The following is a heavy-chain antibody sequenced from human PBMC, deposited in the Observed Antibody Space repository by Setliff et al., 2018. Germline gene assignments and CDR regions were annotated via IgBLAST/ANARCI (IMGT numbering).Heavy chain of an antibody. Sequence: SETLSLTCAVYGGSFSGYYWSWIRQPPGKGLEWIGEINHSGRTNYNPSLKSRVTISIDKSNNLFSLELASVTAADSAVYYCARVSIAAPSYYGMDVWGRGTTVTVSS. J-gene: IGHJ6*02. CDR1: GGSFSGYY. V-gene: IGHV4-34*01. D-gene: IGHD2-21*01. CDR3: ARVSIAAPSYYGMDV. CDR2: INHSGRT.